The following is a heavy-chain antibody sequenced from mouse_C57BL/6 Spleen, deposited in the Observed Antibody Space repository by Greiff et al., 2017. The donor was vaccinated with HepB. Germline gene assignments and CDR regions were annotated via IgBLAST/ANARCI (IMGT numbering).Heavy chain of an antibody. CDR1: GYSFTSYY. D-gene: IGHD1-1*01. V-gene: IGHV1-66*01. Sequence: VQGVESGPELVKPGASVKISCKASGYSFTSYYIHWVKQRPGQGLEWIGWIYPGSGNTKYNEKFKGKATLTADTSSSTAYMQLSSLTSEDSAVYYCARGYYYGSSFFAYWGQGTLVTVSA. CDR2: IYPGSGNT. J-gene: IGHJ3*01. CDR3: ARGYYYGSSFFAY.